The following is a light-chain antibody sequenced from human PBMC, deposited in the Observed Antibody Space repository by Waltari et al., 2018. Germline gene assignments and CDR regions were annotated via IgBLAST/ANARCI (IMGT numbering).Light chain of an antibody. Sequence: EIVMTQSPATLSVSPGERATLSCRASQSVSSNLAWYQQKPGQAPRLLIYGASTRATGIPARFSGCGSGTEFTLTISSLQSEDFAVYYCQQYNNWLEITFGQGTRLEIK. CDR3: QQYNNWLEIT. V-gene: IGKV3-15*01. CDR1: QSVSSN. CDR2: GAS. J-gene: IGKJ5*01.